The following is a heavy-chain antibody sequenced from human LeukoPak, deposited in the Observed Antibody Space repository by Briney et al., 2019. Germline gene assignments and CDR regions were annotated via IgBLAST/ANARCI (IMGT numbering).Heavy chain of an antibody. Sequence: ASVKVSCKASGYTFTSYGISWVRQAPGQGLEWMGWISAYSGNTNYAQKLQGRVTMTTDTSTSTAYMELRSLRSDDTAVYYCARDLGLDFTSHDYGDYVGPFDPWGQGTLVTVSS. V-gene: IGHV1-18*01. CDR3: ARDLGLDFTSHDYGDYVGPFDP. J-gene: IGHJ5*02. D-gene: IGHD4-17*01. CDR1: GYTFTSYG. CDR2: ISAYSGNT.